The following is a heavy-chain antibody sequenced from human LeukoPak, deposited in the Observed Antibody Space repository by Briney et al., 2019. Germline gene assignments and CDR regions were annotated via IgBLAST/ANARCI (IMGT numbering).Heavy chain of an antibody. V-gene: IGHV4-31*03. CDR3: ARSSGWRDAFDF. D-gene: IGHD6-19*01. CDR2: IYNSGNT. J-gene: IGHJ3*01. CDR1: GGSISISDFY. Sequence: KASETLSLTCSVSGGSISISDFYWNWIRQLPGKGLEWIGYIYNSGNTYYNPSFGSRVTISTDTSMNQFFLKSHSVTAADTAVYYRARSSGWRDAFDFWGRGTMVTVSS.